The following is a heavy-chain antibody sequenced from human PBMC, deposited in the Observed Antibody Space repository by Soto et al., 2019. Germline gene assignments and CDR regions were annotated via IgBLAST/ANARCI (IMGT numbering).Heavy chain of an antibody. V-gene: IGHV3-11*01. D-gene: IGHD1-26*01. CDR1: GFAFRHNY. Sequence: QVHLVESGGGLVKPGGSLRLSCTVSGFAFRHNYLTWIRQAPGKGLEWLSYISTSGSPAYYADSVKGRFTISTDNAKKSLYLQMDSXRXEDXXVYXXXXXGIYYEAWGQGTLVTVSS. CDR3: XXXGIYYEA. J-gene: IGHJ5*02. CDR2: ISTSGSPA.